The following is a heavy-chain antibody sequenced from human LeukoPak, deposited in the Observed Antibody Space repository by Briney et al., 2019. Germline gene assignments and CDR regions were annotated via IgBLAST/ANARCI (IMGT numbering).Heavy chain of an antibody. Sequence: SETLSLTCIVSGGSISGTPYNCGWIRQPPGKGLEWIGNIYYSGSTYYNPSLKSRVTMSVDTSKKQFSLRMNSVTAADTAVYYCARAINGAVEMATIGPDNWFDPWGQGTLVTVSS. V-gene: IGHV4-39*07. CDR1: GGSISGTPYN. CDR3: ARAINGAVEMATIGPDNWFDP. CDR2: IYYSGST. D-gene: IGHD5-24*01. J-gene: IGHJ5*02.